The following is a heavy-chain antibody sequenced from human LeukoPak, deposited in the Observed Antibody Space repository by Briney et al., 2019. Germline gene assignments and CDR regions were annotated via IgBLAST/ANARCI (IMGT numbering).Heavy chain of an antibody. CDR1: GFTFSSYG. D-gene: IGHD2-21*02. CDR2: IRYDGSNK. J-gene: IGHJ4*02. V-gene: IGHV3-30*02. Sequence: SGGSLRLSCAASGFTFSSYGMHWVRQAPGKGLEWVAFIRYDGSNKYYADSVKGRFTISRDNAKNTLYLQMNSLRAEDTAVYYCTSTLHSYCGGDCLGYWGQGTLVTVSS. CDR3: TSTLHSYCGGDCLGY.